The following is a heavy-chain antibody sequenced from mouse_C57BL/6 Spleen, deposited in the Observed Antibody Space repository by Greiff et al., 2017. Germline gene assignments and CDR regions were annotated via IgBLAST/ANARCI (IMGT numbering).Heavy chain of an antibody. V-gene: IGHV8-12*01. J-gene: IGHJ4*01. CDR3: ARRNYGSSYYAMDY. CDR2: IYWDDDK. Sequence: VTLMESGPGILQSSQTLSLTCSFSGFSLSTSGMGVSWIRQPSGKGLEWLAHIYWDDDKRYNPSLKSRLTISKDTSRNQVFLKITSVDTADTATYYCARRNYGSSYYAMDYWGQGTSVTVAS. CDR1: GFSLSTSGMG. D-gene: IGHD1-1*01.